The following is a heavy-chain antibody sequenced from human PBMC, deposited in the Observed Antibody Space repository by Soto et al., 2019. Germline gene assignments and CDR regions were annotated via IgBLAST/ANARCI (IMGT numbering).Heavy chain of an antibody. V-gene: IGHV4-59*01. J-gene: IGHJ4*02. CDR1: GGSISSYY. Sequence: PSETLSLTCTVSGGSISSYYWSWIRQPPGKGLEWIGYIYYSGSTNYNPSLKSRVTISVDTSKNQFSLKLSSVTAADTAVYYCARGDYYAGLDYWGQGTLVTVSS. CDR2: IYYSGST. D-gene: IGHD3-22*01. CDR3: ARGDYYAGLDY.